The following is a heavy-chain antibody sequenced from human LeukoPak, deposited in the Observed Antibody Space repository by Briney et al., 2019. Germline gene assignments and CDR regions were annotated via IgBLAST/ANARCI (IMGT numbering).Heavy chain of an antibody. CDR1: GFTFSSYG. CDR2: ISHGGSNK. D-gene: IGHD3-10*01. J-gene: IGHJ4*02. V-gene: IGHV3-30*03. Sequence: QPGGSLRLSCAASGFTFSSYGMHWVRQAPGKGLEWVAVISHGGSNKYYTDSVKGRFTISRDNSENTLYLQMNSLRAEDTAVYCCAIIYGSGSYYLDYWGQGTLVTVSS. CDR3: AIIYGSGSYYLDY.